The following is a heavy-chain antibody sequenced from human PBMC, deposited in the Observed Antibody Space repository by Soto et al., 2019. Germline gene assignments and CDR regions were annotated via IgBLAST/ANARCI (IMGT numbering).Heavy chain of an antibody. J-gene: IGHJ6*02. CDR3: ARDTPREGYYYYYGMDV. V-gene: IGHV3-33*01. Sequence: QVQLVESGGGVVQPGRSLRLSCAASGFTFSSYGMHWVRQAPGKGLEWVAVIWYDGSNKYYADSVKGRFTISRDNSKNTLYLQMNSLRAEDTAVYYCARDTPREGYYYYYGMDVWGQGTTVTVSS. CDR2: IWYDGSNK. D-gene: IGHD1-26*01. CDR1: GFTFSSYG.